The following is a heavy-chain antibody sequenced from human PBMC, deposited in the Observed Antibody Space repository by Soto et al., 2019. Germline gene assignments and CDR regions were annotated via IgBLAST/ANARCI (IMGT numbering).Heavy chain of an antibody. Sequence: EVQLVESGEGLVQPGGSLRLSCAASGFTFSIYAMHWVRQAPGQGLEFVAAISSSGDTTYYPDSVKGRFTMSRDNSKNTVYLQMGSLRGEDMAVYYCARAKGSSWYDYWGQGTLVTVSS. CDR2: ISSSGDTT. D-gene: IGHD6-13*01. J-gene: IGHJ4*02. V-gene: IGHV3-64*02. CDR3: ARAKGSSWYDY. CDR1: GFTFSIYA.